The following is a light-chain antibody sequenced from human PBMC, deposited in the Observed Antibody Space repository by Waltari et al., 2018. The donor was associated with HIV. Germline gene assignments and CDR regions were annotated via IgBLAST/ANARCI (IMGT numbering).Light chain of an antibody. CDR3: QGWDSNSDHWV. CDR1: NIGSQS. J-gene: IGLJ3*02. V-gene: IGLV3-21*02. Sequence: SYVLTQPPSVSVAPGQTARIACGGNNIGSQSVHWYQQKPGRAPVVVVYDDSDRPSGIPGRFSGSNSGNTATLTISRGEGGDEADYYRQGWDSNSDHWVVGGGTKLTGL. CDR2: DDS.